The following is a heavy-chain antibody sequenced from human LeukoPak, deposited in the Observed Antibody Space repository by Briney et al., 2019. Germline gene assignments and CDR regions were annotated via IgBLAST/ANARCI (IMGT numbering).Heavy chain of an antibody. Sequence: SETLSLTCPVSGGSISGSSYYWGWIRQPPGKGLEWIGSIYYSGSTYYNPSLKSRVTISADTSKNQFSLKLNSVTAADTAVYYCARHRGGWPNDAFDIWGQGTMVTVSS. V-gene: IGHV4-39*01. CDR3: ARHRGGWPNDAFDI. J-gene: IGHJ3*02. CDR1: GGSISGSSYY. D-gene: IGHD6-19*01. CDR2: IYYSGST.